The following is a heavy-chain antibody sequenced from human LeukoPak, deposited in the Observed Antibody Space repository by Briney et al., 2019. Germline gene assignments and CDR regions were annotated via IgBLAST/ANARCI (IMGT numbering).Heavy chain of an antibody. V-gene: IGHV1-3*01. CDR2: INAGNGNT. CDR3: ASHYGSGSYLGY. CDR1: GYSFTSHA. D-gene: IGHD3-10*01. J-gene: IGHJ4*02. Sequence: ASVKVSCKASGYSFTSHAMHWVRQAPGQRLEWMGWINAGNGNTKYSQKFQGRVTITRDTSASTAYMELSSLRSEDTAVYYCASHYGSGSYLGYWGQGTLVTVSS.